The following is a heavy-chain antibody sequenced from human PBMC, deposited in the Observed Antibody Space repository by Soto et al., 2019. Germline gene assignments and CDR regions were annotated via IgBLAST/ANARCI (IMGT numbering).Heavy chain of an antibody. CDR3: ARGRKPELRGYYYYGMDV. CDR1: GFTFSSYS. D-gene: IGHD1-26*01. J-gene: IGHJ6*02. V-gene: IGHV3-48*02. CDR2: ISSSSSTI. Sequence: GGSLRLSCAASGFTFSSYSMNWVRQAPGKGLEWVSYISSSSSTIYYADSVKGRFTISRDNAKNSLYLQMNSLRDEDTAVYYCARGRKPELRGYYYYGMDVWGQGTTVTVSS.